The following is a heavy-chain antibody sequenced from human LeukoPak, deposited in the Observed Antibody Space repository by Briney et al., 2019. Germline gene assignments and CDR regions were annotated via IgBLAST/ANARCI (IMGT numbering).Heavy chain of an antibody. J-gene: IGHJ3*02. D-gene: IGHD3-22*01. V-gene: IGHV3-33*01. CDR2: TWYDGSNK. CDR3: ARNYDSSGYYYEVAAFDI. CDR1: GFTLSSYG. Sequence: GGSLRLSCAASGFTLSSYGMHWVRQAPGKGLEWVAVTWYDGSNKYYADSAKGRFTISRDNSKNTLYLQMNSLRAEDTAVYYCARNYDSSGYYYEVAAFDIWGQGTMVTGSS.